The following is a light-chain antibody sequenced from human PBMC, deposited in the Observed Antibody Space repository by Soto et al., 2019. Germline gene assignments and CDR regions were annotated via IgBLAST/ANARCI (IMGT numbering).Light chain of an antibody. J-gene: IGLJ3*02. Sequence: QSVLTQPASVSGSPGQSISISCTGTSSDVGGYNSVSWYQQLPGKAPKLIIYEVTKRPSGISNRFSGSKSANTASLTISGLQADDEADYFCASNTPTGVFGGGTKLTVL. CDR2: EVT. CDR3: ASNTPTGV. V-gene: IGLV2-14*03. CDR1: SSDVGGYNS.